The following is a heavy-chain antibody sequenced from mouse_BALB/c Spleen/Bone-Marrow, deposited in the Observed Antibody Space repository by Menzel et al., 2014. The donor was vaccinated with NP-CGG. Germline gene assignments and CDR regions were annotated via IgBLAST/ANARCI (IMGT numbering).Heavy chain of an antibody. V-gene: IGHV2-6*02. CDR1: GFPLTSYG. J-gene: IGHJ4*01. Sequence: QVHVKQSGPGLVAPSQSLSITCTVSGFPLTSYGVHWVRQPPGKGLEWLVVIWSDGSTTYNSALKSRLSISKDNSKSQVFLKMNSLQTDDTAMYYCARSLRAYAMDYWGQGTSVTVSS. CDR2: IWSDGST. CDR3: ARSLRAYAMDY. D-gene: IGHD1-2*01.